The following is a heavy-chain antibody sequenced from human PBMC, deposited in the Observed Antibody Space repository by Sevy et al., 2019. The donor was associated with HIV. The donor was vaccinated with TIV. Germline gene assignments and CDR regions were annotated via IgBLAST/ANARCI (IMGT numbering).Heavy chain of an antibody. CDR2: IYYNGHI. J-gene: IGHJ4*02. V-gene: IGHV4-59*08. CDR3: AGENAWGRGYS. CDR1: GGSITSLY. D-gene: IGHD1-26*01. Sequence: SETLSLTYTVSGGSITSLYWNWIRQPPGKGLEWIANIYYNGHINYNPSLKSRVTLSLDTSKNQFSLRLSSVTAADTAMYYCAGENAWGRGYSWGQGTRVTVSS.